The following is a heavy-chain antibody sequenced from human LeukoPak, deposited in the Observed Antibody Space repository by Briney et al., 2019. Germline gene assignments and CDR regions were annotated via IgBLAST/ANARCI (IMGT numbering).Heavy chain of an antibody. J-gene: IGHJ4*02. CDR2: IYPGDSDT. Sequence: GESLKISCKGSGYSFTSYWIGWVRQMLGKGLEWMGIIYPGDSDTRYSPSFQGQVTISADKSISTAYLQWSSLKASDTAMYYCARIFGGVIAPTYYFDYWGQGTLVTVSS. CDR3: ARIFGGVIAPTYYFDY. D-gene: IGHD3-16*02. V-gene: IGHV5-51*01. CDR1: GYSFTSYW.